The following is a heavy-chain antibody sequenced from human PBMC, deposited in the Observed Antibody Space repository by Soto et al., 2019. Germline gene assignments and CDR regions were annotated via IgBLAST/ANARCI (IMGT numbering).Heavy chain of an antibody. V-gene: IGHV1-18*01. D-gene: IGHD6-19*01. Sequence: QVQLXQSGAEVKKPGDSMKVSCKAYGYTXXSYGISWVRQAPGQGLEWMGWINGYNGNTDYPQKVQGRVTMTTDTSTRTAYMELRSLRSDDTAVYYCAREGSAPYYYYGMDVWGQGTTVTVSS. J-gene: IGHJ6*02. CDR3: AREGSAPYYYYGMDV. CDR1: GYTXXSYG. CDR2: INGYNGNT.